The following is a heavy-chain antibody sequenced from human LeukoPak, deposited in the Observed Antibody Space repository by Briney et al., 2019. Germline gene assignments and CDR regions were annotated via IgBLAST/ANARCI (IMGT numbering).Heavy chain of an antibody. CDR1: GYTFTSYY. D-gene: IGHD3-3*01. Sequence: GASVKVSCKASGYTFTSYYMDWVRQATGQGLEWMGWMNPNSGNTGYAQKFQGRVTMTRNTSISTAYMELSSLRSEDTAVHYCARDKASRFLEWLSANWFDPWGQGTLVTVSS. V-gene: IGHV1-8*02. CDR2: MNPNSGNT. J-gene: IGHJ5*02. CDR3: ARDKASRFLEWLSANWFDP.